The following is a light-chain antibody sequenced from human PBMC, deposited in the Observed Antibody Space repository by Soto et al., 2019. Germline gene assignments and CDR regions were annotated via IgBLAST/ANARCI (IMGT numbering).Light chain of an antibody. CDR2: WAS. CDR1: QSVLFVSNNKNF. V-gene: IGKV4-1*01. J-gene: IGKJ1*01. CDR3: QQFFHAPT. Sequence: VLTQSPDSLAVSLGGRATIHCRSNQSVLFVSNNKNFLAWYQQKPGQPPKLFLNWASTRESGVPDRFIGGGSGTEFTLTISSLHAEDVAVYYWQQFFHAPTFGQGTKVEI.